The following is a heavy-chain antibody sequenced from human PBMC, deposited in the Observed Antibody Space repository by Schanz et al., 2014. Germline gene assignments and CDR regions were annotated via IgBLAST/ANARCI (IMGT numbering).Heavy chain of an antibody. Sequence: QVQLQESGPGLVKPSQTLSLTCTVSGGSIRSYFWSWIRQHPGKGMEWIGYIYYSGSTNYNPSLKSRVTISVDKPKKQFSLKVTSMTAADTAVYYCARGHHPHGITVAARGFDPWGQGTLVTVSS. CDR2: IYYSGST. J-gene: IGHJ5*02. CDR3: ARGHHPHGITVAARGFDP. D-gene: IGHD6-19*01. V-gene: IGHV4-59*12. CDR1: GGSIRSYF.